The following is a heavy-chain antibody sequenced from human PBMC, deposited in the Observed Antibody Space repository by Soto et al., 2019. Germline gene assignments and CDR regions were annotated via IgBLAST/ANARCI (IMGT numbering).Heavy chain of an antibody. J-gene: IGHJ4*02. V-gene: IGHV4-30-4*01. CDR3: AGRSVIFDF. CDR2: VFPNGLT. CDR1: DGALTSGDYY. Sequence: SETLSLTCSVFDGALTSGDYYWSWILQYPGKGLQWIGSVFPNGLTKYDPSLQSRLSIALDTIRNKFSLRITSATAADTAVYYCAGRSVIFDFWGQGALVTVSS. D-gene: IGHD3-10*01.